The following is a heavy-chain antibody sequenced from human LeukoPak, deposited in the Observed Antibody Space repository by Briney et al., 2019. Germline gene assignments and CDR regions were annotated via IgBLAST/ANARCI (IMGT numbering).Heavy chain of an antibody. D-gene: IGHD4-11*01. J-gene: IGHJ4*02. CDR1: GGTFSSYA. CDR3: ARHDYSNYDY. V-gene: IGHV1-69*13. Sequence: GASVKVSCKASGGTFSSYAISWVRQAPGQGLERMGGIIPIFGTANYAQKFQGRVTITADESTSTAYMELSSLRSEDTAVYYCARHDYSNYDYWGQGTLVTVSS. CDR2: IIPIFGTA.